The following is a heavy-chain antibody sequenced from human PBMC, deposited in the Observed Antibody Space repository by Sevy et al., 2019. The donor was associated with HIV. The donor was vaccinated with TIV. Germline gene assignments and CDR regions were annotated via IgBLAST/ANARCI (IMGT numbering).Heavy chain of an antibody. D-gene: IGHD2-15*01. CDR3: ATMGLRYYSGYRSYQGDWFDP. CDR1: GYSLTKLW. CDR2: VTPQYGET. J-gene: IGHJ5*02. V-gene: IGHV1-24*01. Sequence: ASVKVSCKVSGYSLTKLWINWVRHAPGKGLEWMGEVTPQYGETIYAQRFQGRVTMTEDTSADTAYMELSSLTSEDTALYYCATMGLRYYSGYRSYQGDWFDPWGQGTLVTVSS.